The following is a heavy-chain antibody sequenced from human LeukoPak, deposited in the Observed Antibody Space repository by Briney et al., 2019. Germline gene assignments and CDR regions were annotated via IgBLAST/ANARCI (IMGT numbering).Heavy chain of an antibody. V-gene: IGHV3-21*01. CDR2: ITSGSSHI. D-gene: IGHD1-26*01. Sequence: PGGSLRLSCAASGFTFSSYNMNWVRQTPGQGLEWVSSITSGSSHIYYADSVKGRFTISRDNAKHPLYLQMNSLRAEDTAVYYCARDPYSGSYGADYYYYMDVWGKGTTVTISS. CDR3: ARDPYSGSYGADYYYYMDV. J-gene: IGHJ6*03. CDR1: GFTFSSYN.